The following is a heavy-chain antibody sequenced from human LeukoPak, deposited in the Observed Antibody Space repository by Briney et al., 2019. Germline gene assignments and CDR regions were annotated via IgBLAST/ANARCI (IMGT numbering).Heavy chain of an antibody. D-gene: IGHD2-2*01. Sequence: SETLSLTCTVSGGSISSYYWSWVRQPAGKGLEWIGRIYTSGSTNYNPSLKSRVTMSVDTSKNQFSLKLSSVTAADTAVYYCARITYCSSTSCTYYFDYWGQGTLVTVSS. CDR2: IYTSGST. CDR3: ARITYCSSTSCTYYFDY. V-gene: IGHV4-4*07. J-gene: IGHJ4*02. CDR1: GGSISSYY.